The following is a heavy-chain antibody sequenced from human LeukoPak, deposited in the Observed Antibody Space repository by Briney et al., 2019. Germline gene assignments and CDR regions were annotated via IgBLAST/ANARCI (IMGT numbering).Heavy chain of an antibody. Sequence: SSETLSLTCAVYGGSFSGYYWSWIRQPPGKGLEWIGNIYYVGSTYYNPSLNSRVTISVDTSKNQFSLKLSSVTAADTAVYYCARDLAVTSYYFDYWGQGTLVTVSS. J-gene: IGHJ4*02. CDR1: GGSFSGYY. D-gene: IGHD2-21*02. CDR3: ARDLAVTSYYFDY. V-gene: IGHV4-34*01. CDR2: IYYVGST.